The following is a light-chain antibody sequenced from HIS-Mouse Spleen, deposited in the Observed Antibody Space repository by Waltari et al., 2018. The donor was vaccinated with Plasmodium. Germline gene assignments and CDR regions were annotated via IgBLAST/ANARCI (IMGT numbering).Light chain of an antibody. CDR2: AAS. V-gene: IGKV1-6*01. Sequence: AIELTQSPSSLSASPGDRVTITCRASQGIRNDLGWYQQKPGKAPKLLISAASSLQSGVPSRFSGSGSGTDFTLTISSLQPEDFATYYCLQDYNYPNTFGQGTKLEIK. CDR1: QGIRND. J-gene: IGKJ2*01. CDR3: LQDYNYPNT.